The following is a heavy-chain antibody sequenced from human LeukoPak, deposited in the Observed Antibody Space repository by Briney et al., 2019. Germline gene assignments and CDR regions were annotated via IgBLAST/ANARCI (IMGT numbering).Heavy chain of an antibody. CDR2: IYYSGST. V-gene: IGHV4-59*01. D-gene: IGHD6-13*01. Sequence: SETLSLTCTVSGGSMSDYYWSWIRQPPGKGLEWIGYIYYSGSTNYNPSLKSRVTISVDTSKNQFSLKLSSVTAADTAVYYCASGDPLTENSSSWGIDYWGQGTLVTVSS. J-gene: IGHJ4*02. CDR3: ASGDPLTENSSSWGIDY. CDR1: GGSMSDYY.